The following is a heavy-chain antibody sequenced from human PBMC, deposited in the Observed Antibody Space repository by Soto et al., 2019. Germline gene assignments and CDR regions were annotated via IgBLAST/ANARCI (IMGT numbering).Heavy chain of an antibody. D-gene: IGHD3-3*01. J-gene: IGHJ6*02. V-gene: IGHV1-69*01. CDR1: GGTFSSYA. Sequence: QVQLVQSGAEVKKPGSSVKVSCKASGGTFSSYAISWVRQAPGQGLEWMGGIIPIFGTANYAQKFQGRVTITADESTSTAYMELSSLRSEDTAVYYCVREWGEYYDFWSGDSVHYYYGMDVWGQGTTVTVSS. CDR3: VREWGEYYDFWSGDSVHYYYGMDV. CDR2: IIPIFGTA.